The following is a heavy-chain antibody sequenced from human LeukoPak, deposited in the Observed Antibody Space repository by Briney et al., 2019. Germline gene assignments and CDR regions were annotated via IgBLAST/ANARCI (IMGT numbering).Heavy chain of an antibody. J-gene: IGHJ4*02. V-gene: IGHV4-34*01. CDR3: ARGKRGGWYFDY. Sequence: SETLSLTCAVYGGSFSGYYWSWIRQPPGKGLEWIGEINHSGSTNYDPSLKSRVTISVDTSKNQFSLKLSSVTAADTAVYYCARGKRGGWYFDYWGQGTLVTVSS. CDR2: INHSGST. D-gene: IGHD6-19*01. CDR1: GGSFSGYY.